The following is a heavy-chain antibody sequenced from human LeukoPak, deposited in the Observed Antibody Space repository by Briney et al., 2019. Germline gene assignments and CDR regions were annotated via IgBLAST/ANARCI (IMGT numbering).Heavy chain of an antibody. D-gene: IGHD2-15*01. CDR3: ARDAVARSVYYMDV. J-gene: IGHJ6*03. CDR2: INHSGST. Sequence: PSQTLSLTCAVYGGSFSGYYWSGIRQPPRKGLEWIGEINHSGSTNYTPSLKSRVTISVDTSKHQFSLKLSSVTAADTAVYYCARDAVARSVYYMDVWGKGTTVTISS. V-gene: IGHV4-34*01. CDR1: GGSFSGYY.